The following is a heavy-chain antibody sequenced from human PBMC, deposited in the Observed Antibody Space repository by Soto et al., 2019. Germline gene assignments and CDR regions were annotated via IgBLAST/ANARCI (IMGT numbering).Heavy chain of an antibody. CDR2: IFPVFGTA. CDR1: GGTFSTFA. D-gene: IGHD4-17*01. Sequence: QVQLVQSGAEVKQAGSSVMVSCKASGGTFSTFAINWVRQAPGQGIEWVGGIFPVFGTATYAQKFQGRVIITSDKSTSTSYIELISLTSEDTAVYYCARAPDYGAIASLDLVDHGGQGTLGTVSA. J-gene: IGHJ4*02. CDR3: ARAPDYGAIASLDLVDH. V-gene: IGHV1-69*06.